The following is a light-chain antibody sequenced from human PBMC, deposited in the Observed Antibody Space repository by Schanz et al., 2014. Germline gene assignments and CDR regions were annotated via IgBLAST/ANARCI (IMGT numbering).Light chain of an antibody. CDR2: AAY. V-gene: IGKV3-20*01. CDR1: QNIYRSY. J-gene: IGKJ5*01. CDR3: QYYDNSPRIT. Sequence: EIVLTQSPGTLSLSPGERATLSCRASQNIYRSYLAWYQQKPGQAPRLLIYAAYTRASGIPDKFSGSGSGTDFTLTITRLEPEDFAVYYCQYYDNSPRITFGQGTRLEIK.